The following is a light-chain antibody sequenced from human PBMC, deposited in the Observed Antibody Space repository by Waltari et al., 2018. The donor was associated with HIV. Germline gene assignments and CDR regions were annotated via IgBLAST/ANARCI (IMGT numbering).Light chain of an antibody. V-gene: IGLV2-14*01. CDR2: EVT. CDR3: SSATSRKLYV. Sequence: QSALTQPASVSGSPGQSITISCPGTSSAVGGYNYVSWYQQHPGKVPKLLIYEVTNRPSGVSNRFSASKSGNKASLTISGLQADDEADYYCSSATSRKLYVFGTGTRVTVL. CDR1: SSAVGGYNY. J-gene: IGLJ1*01.